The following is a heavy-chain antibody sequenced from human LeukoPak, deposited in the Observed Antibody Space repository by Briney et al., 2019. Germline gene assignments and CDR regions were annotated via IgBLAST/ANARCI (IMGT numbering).Heavy chain of an antibody. CDR1: GGTIRNYY. CDR2: VYNGGST. J-gene: IGHJ4*02. V-gene: IGHV4-59*12. CDR3: ARDLGWGLDEY. D-gene: IGHD1-26*01. Sequence: SETLSLTCTVSGGTIRNYYWSWIRQSPGEGLEWIGYVYNGGSTNYNPSLKSRVTISVDTSKYQYSLKLSSVTAADTAVYYCARDLGWGLDEYWGQGTLVTVSS.